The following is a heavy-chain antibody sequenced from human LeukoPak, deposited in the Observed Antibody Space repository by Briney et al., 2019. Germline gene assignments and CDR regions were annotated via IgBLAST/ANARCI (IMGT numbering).Heavy chain of an antibody. CDR2: ISYDGSNK. CDR1: GFTFSSYA. Sequence: GGSLRLSCAASGFTFSSYAMHWVRQAPGKGLEWVAVISYDGSNKYYADSVKGRFTISRDNAKNSLYLQMNSLRAEDTAVYYCARDSLRRFYYGMDVWGQGTTVTVSS. D-gene: IGHD3-10*01. J-gene: IGHJ6*02. V-gene: IGHV3-30*07. CDR3: ARDSLRRFYYGMDV.